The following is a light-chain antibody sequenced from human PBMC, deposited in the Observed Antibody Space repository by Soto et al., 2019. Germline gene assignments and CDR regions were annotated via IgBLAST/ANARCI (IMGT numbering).Light chain of an antibody. CDR1: QSVSSY. V-gene: IGKV3-11*01. J-gene: IGKJ3*01. CDR3: QQRSNGFT. CDR2: DAS. Sequence: EIVLTQSPATLSLSPGERATLSCRASQSVSSYLAWYQQKPGQAPRLLIYDASNRATGIPARFSGSGSGTDFTLTISSLEPADFAVYYCQQRSNGFTFGPGTKVDIK.